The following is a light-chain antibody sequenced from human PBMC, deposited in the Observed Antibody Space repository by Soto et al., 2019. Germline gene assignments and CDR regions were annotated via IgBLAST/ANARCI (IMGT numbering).Light chain of an antibody. CDR3: QQYSNWPPPIT. V-gene: IGKV3-15*01. CDR2: GAS. CDR1: QRVSSS. Sequence: EIVMTQSPATLSVSPGERATLSCRASQRVSSSLAWYQQKPGQAPRLLIYGASTRVTDVPARFSGSGSGTEFTLTISSLQSEDFAVYYCQQYSNWPPPITFGQGTRLEIK. J-gene: IGKJ5*01.